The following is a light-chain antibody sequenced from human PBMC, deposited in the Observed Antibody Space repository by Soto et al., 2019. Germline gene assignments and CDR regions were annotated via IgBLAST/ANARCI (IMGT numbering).Light chain of an antibody. CDR3: QSYDNSLTVI. V-gene: IGLV1-40*01. J-gene: IGLJ2*01. CDR2: ANI. Sequence: QSVLTQPPSVSGAPGQRVTISCTGSSSNIGAGYDVHWYQQLPGTAPKLLINANINRPSGVPDRFSASKSDTSASLAITGLQAEDEADYYYQSYDNSLTVIFGGGTKLTVL. CDR1: SSNIGAGYD.